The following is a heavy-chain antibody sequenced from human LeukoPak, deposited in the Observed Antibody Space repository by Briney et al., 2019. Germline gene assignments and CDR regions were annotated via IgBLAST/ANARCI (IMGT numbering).Heavy chain of an antibody. Sequence: SETLSPTCTVSGGSISSGGYYWSWIRQHPGKGLEWIGYIYYSGSTYYNPSLKSRVTISVDTSKNQFSLKLSSVTAADTAVYYCARDRCSGGSCYPRDAFDIWGQGTMVTVSS. CDR1: GGSISSGGYY. J-gene: IGHJ3*02. V-gene: IGHV4-31*03. D-gene: IGHD2-15*01. CDR3: ARDRCSGGSCYPRDAFDI. CDR2: IYYSGST.